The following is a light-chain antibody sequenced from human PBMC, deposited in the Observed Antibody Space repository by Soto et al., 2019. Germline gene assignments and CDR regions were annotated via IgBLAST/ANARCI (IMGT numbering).Light chain of an antibody. J-gene: IGLJ2*01. CDR3: MIWHSSAWV. CDR2: YKSDSDK. V-gene: IGLV5-45*03. Sequence: QSVLTQPSSLSASPGASASLTCTLRSGINVGTYRIYWYQQKPGSHPQYLLRYKSDSDKQQGSGVPSRFSGSKDASANAGTLLISGLQSEDEADYYCMIWHSSAWVFGGGTKLTVL. CDR1: SGINVGTYR.